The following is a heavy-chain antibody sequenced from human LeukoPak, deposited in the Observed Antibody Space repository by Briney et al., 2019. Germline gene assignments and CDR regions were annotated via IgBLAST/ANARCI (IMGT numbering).Heavy chain of an antibody. V-gene: IGHV4-59*01. D-gene: IGHD3-9*01. CDR2: IYYSGST. J-gene: IGHJ4*02. CDR3: ARYDIHGFA. CDR1: GGSISSYY. Sequence: SETLSLTCTVSGGSISSYYWSWIRQPPGKGPEWIGYIYYSGSTNCNPSLKSRVTISVDTSKNQFSLKLSSVTAADTAVYYCARYDIHGFAWGQGTLVTVSS.